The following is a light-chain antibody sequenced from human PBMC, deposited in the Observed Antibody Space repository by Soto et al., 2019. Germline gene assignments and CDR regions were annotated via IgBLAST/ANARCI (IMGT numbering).Light chain of an antibody. CDR3: QQLNVYPST. CDR1: QGISNY. Sequence: IQLTQSPSSLSASVGDRVTITCRASQGISNYLGWYQQKPGKAPKLMSYAASTLQTGVPSRFRGGGSGTDFTLTITSLQPEDFATYYCQQLNVYPSTFGGGTKVDIK. V-gene: IGKV1-9*01. CDR2: AAS. J-gene: IGKJ4*01.